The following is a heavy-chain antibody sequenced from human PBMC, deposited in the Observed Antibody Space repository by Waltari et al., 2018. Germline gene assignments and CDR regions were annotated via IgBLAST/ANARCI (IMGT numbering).Heavy chain of an antibody. CDR1: GFSFSKDW. D-gene: IGHD1-1*01. V-gene: IGHV3-15*01. Sequence: EVQLVESGGGLVEPGGSVGLSCVVSGFSFSKDWMSWVRQDPGRGRGWVGGIKRKSGCGTSEDAGPVKVTFTRASDDTKDTLDLKMNSLKSEDAAVYVSATENDRDAFNFWGQGTMVTVSS. CDR2: IKRKSGCGTS. CDR3: ATENDRDAFNF. J-gene: IGHJ3*01.